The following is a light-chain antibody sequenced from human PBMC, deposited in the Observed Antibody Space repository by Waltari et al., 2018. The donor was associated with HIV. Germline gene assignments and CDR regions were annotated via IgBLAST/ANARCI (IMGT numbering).Light chain of an antibody. J-gene: IGLJ3*02. V-gene: IGLV2-18*02. Sequence: QSALTQPPSVSGSLGQSVTISCTGTSSDIGAYNRVSWYQPSPGTAPKLRIYGVTHRPSGVPVRFSGSKSGNTASLTISGLQADDEADYYCSSYTTSSTWVFGGGTKLTVL. CDR1: SSDIGAYNR. CDR3: SSYTTSSTWV. CDR2: GVT.